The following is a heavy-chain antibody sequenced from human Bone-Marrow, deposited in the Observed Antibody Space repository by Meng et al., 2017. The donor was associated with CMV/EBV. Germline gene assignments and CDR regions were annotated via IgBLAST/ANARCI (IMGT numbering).Heavy chain of an antibody. CDR2: IYPGDSDT. V-gene: IGHV5-51*01. Sequence: GGSLRLSCKGSGYSFTSYWIGWVRQMPGKGLEWMGIIYPGDSDTRYSPSFQGQVTISADKSISTAYLQWSSLKASDTAMYYCARQRRTSYYYYGMDAWGQGTTVTVSS. CDR3: ARQRRTSYYYYGMDA. CDR1: GYSFTSYW. J-gene: IGHJ6*02.